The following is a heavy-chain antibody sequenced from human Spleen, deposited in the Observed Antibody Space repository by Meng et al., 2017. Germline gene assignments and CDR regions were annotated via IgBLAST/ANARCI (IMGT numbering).Heavy chain of an antibody. D-gene: IGHD4-11*01. V-gene: IGHV4-34*01. CDR2: INHSGST. J-gene: IGHJ4*02. CDR3: ARGPTTMAHDFDY. CDR1: GGSFRDYY. Sequence: QVPLQQWGPVLLNPPETPALHCVVSGGSFRDYYWSWIRQPPVRGLEWIGEINHSGSTNYNPSLESRATISVDTSQNNLSLKLSSVTAADSAVYYCARGPTTMAHDFDYWGQGTLVTVSS.